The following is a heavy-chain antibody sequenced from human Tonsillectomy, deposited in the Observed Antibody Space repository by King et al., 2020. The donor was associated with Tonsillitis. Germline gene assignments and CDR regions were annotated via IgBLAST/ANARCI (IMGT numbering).Heavy chain of an antibody. D-gene: IGHD3-9*01. CDR2: MFYSGSA. Sequence: QLQESGSRLVMPSQTLSLTCTVSGASISSGTYSWSWIRQPPGKGLEWIGYMFYSGSAYYNPSFKSRVTLSVDRSKNKFSLKLKSVTAADTAMYYCARAANDFDWLLNPWFDPWGQGTLVTVSS. CDR3: ARAANDFDWLLNPWFDP. V-gene: IGHV4-30-2*01. CDR1: GASISSGTYS. J-gene: IGHJ5*01.